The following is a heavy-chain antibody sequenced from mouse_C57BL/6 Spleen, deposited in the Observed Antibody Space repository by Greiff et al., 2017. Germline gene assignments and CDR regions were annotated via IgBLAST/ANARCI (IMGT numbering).Heavy chain of an antibody. D-gene: IGHD2-4*01. J-gene: IGHJ3*01. V-gene: IGHV1-22*01. CDR2: INPNNGGT. CDR3: ARGSYYDYDKDWFAY. CDR1: GYTFTDYN. Sequence: EVQRVESGPELVKPGASVKMSCKASGYTFTDYNMHWVKQSHGKSLEWIGYINPNNGGTSYNQKFKGKATLTVNKSSSTAYMELRSLTSEDSAVYYCARGSYYDYDKDWFAYWGQGTLVTVSA.